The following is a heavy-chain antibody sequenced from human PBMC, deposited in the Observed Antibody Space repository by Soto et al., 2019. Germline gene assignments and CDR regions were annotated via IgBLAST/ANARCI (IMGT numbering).Heavy chain of an antibody. CDR3: ARHLGSSGPSHY. CDR1: GGSISSSSYY. D-gene: IGHD6-6*01. J-gene: IGHJ4*02. V-gene: IGHV4-39*01. CDR2: IYYSGST. Sequence: QLQLQESGPGLVKPSETLSLTCTVSGGSISSSSYYWGWIRQPPGKGLEWIGSIYYSGSTYYNPSLKSRVTISVDTSKNQFSLKLSSVTAADTAVYYCARHLGSSGPSHYWGQGTLVTVSS.